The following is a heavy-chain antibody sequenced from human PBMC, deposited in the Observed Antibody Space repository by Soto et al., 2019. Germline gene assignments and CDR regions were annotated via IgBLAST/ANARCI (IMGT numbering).Heavy chain of an antibody. CDR2: ISSDGNEK. Sequence: QVQLVESGGGVVQPGQSLRLSCAVSGFRFNDFGFHWVRQAPGKGLHGVAVISSDGNEKYYVESLKGRFTISRDNSNNMLYRELSSLRPEDTAVYSCARRCTNYVRCGVEAWGRGTTVTVSS. D-gene: IGHD4-4*01. J-gene: IGHJ6*02. CDR1: GFRFNDFG. V-gene: IGHV3-30*03. CDR3: ARRCTNYVRCGVEA.